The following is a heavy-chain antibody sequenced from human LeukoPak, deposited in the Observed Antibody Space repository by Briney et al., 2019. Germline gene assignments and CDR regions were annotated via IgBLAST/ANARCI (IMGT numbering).Heavy chain of an antibody. CDR1: GFSFSSYG. CDR3: AKYYYISGTYQAFDY. Sequence: GRSLRLSCAASGFSFSSYGMHWVRQAPGKGLEWVAVIGYDGSNKYYADSVKGRFTISRDNSKNTLYLQMNSLRTEDPTVYYCAKYYYISGTYQAFDYWGQGTLVTVSS. D-gene: IGHD3-10*01. V-gene: IGHV3-30*18. J-gene: IGHJ4*02. CDR2: IGYDGSNK.